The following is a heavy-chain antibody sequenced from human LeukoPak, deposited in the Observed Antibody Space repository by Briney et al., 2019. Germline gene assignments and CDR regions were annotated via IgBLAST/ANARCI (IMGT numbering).Heavy chain of an antibody. J-gene: IGHJ4*02. Sequence: GGSLRLSCAASGFTVSSNYMSWVRQAPGKGLEWVSVIYSGGSTYYADSVKGRFTISRDNSKNTLCLQMNSLRAEDTAVYYCARDEYAAGSIDYWGQGTLVTVSS. D-gene: IGHD6-13*01. CDR1: GFTVSSNY. V-gene: IGHV3-66*01. CDR2: IYSGGST. CDR3: ARDEYAAGSIDY.